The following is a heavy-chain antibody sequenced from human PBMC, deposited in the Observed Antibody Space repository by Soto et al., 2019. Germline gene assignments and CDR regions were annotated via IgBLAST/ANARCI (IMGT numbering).Heavy chain of an antibody. CDR1: GGSLSGYY. CDR3: AQGRRPTHAPAGYNCFDT. Sequence: PSETLSPTCAVFGGSLSGYYWSWIRQSPGKGLEWIGEINHSGSSNYNPSLKSRVTISVATSKNQFSLRLDSVTAAETAVYYCAQGRRPTHAPAGYNCFDTWGQGTLVTVSS. CDR2: INHSGSS. V-gene: IGHV4-34*01. D-gene: IGHD2-2*01. J-gene: IGHJ5*02.